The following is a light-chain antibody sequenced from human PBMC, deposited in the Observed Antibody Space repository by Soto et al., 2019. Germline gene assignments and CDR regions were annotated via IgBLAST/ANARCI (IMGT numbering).Light chain of an antibody. CDR3: SSYATSRTII. V-gene: IGLV2-14*01. Sequence: QSALTQPASVSGSPGQSITISCTGTSSDVGGYDYVSWYQQFPGKAPKLMIYEVTNRPAGVSHRFSGSKSGNTASLTISGLQAEDEADYYCSSYATSRTIIFGGGTKVTVL. CDR2: EVT. J-gene: IGLJ2*01. CDR1: SSDVGGYDY.